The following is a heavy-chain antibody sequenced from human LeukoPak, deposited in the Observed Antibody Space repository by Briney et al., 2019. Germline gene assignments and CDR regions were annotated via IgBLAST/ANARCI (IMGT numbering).Heavy chain of an antibody. V-gene: IGHV1-18*01. CDR3: ARDEGGNYSGMDV. J-gene: IGHJ6*02. Sequence: ASVEVSCRASGYTFTYYGISWVRQAPGQGLEWMGWISADNGKTNYAQKFQGRVTVTRDTSTSTAYMELGSLRSDDTAVYYCARDEGGNYSGMDVWGQGTTVTVSS. CDR1: GYTFTYYG. CDR2: ISADNGKT.